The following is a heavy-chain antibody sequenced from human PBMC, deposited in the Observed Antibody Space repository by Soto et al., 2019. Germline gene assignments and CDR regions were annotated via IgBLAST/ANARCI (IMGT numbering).Heavy chain of an antibody. CDR3: ARNHAGIFAVPTKGWFDP. D-gene: IGHD3-3*01. V-gene: IGHV1-18*04. CDR2: ISAYNGNT. J-gene: IGHJ5*02. CDR1: GYTFTSYG. Sequence: QVQLVQSGAEVKKPGASVKVSCKASGYTFTSYGISWVRQAPGQGLEWMGWISAYNGNTNYAQKLQGRVTMTTDTSTSTAYMELRSLRSDDTAVYYCARNHAGIFAVPTKGWFDPWGQGTLVTVSS.